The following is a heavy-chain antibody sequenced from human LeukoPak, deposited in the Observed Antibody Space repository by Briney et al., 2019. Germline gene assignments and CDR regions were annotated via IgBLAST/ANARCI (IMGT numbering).Heavy chain of an antibody. CDR2: ISSSSSSI. V-gene: IGHV3-48*02. CDR3: ARDRRSDFDY. CDR1: GFTFSSYS. Sequence: PGGSLRLSCEASGFTFSSYSMNWVRQAPGKGLEWVSYISSSSSSIYYAGSVKGRFTISRDNAKNSLYLQMNSLRDEDTAVYYCARDRRSDFDYWGQGILVTVSS. J-gene: IGHJ4*02.